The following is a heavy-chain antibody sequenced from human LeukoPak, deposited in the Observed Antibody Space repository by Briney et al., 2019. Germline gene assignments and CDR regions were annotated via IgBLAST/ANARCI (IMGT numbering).Heavy chain of an antibody. CDR2: ISYDGSNK. Sequence: TGGSLRHSCAASGFTFSSYAMHWVRQAPGKGLEWVAVISYDGSNKYYADSVKGRFTISRDNSKNTLYLQMNSLRAEDTAVYYCARETLIMDVWGQGTTVTVSS. CDR3: ARETLIMDV. CDR1: GFTFSSYA. J-gene: IGHJ6*02. V-gene: IGHV3-30-3*01.